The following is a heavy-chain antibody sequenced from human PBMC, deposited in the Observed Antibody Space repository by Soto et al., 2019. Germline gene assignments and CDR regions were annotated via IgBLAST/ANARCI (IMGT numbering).Heavy chain of an antibody. CDR3: ARDPLWGTAMVLWYCDL. Sequence: QVQLVESGGGVVQPGRSLRLSCAASGFTFSSYAMHWVRQAPGKGLEWEAVISYDGSNKYYADSVKGRFTISRDNSKNTLYLQMNSLRAEDTAVYYCARDPLWGTAMVLWYCDLWGRGTLVTVSS. V-gene: IGHV3-30-3*01. CDR1: GFTFSSYA. D-gene: IGHD5-18*01. J-gene: IGHJ2*01. CDR2: ISYDGSNK.